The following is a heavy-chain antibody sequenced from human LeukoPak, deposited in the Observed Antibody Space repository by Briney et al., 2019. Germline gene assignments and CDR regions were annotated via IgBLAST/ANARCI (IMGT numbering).Heavy chain of an antibody. V-gene: IGHV1-69*01. J-gene: IGHJ3*02. CDR3: ARAGRGYSSLDAFDI. CDR2: VIPIFGTA. CDR1: GGTFSSYA. D-gene: IGHD5-18*01. Sequence: ASVKVSCKASGGTFSSYAISGVRQAPGQGLEWMGGVIPIFGTANYAQKFQGRVTITADESTSTAYMELSSLRSEDTAVYYCARAGRGYSSLDAFDIWGQGTMVTVSS.